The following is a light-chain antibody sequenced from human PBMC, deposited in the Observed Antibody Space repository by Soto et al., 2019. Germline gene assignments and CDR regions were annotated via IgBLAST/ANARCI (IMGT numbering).Light chain of an antibody. Sequence: IVLMQSPDTLSLSPGERATLSCRASRSLSSDYLAWYQQKPGQAPRLLFYHASRRATGIPARFSGSGSGTDFTLTISSLEPEDFAVYYCQQRSNWQGATFGGGTKVDIK. CDR1: RSLSSDY. CDR2: HAS. V-gene: IGKV3D-20*02. CDR3: QQRSNWQGAT. J-gene: IGKJ4*01.